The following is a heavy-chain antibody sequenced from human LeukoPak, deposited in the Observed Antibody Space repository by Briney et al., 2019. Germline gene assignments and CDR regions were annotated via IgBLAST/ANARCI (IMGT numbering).Heavy chain of an antibody. CDR1: GGSISSYY. Sequence: TSETLSLTCTVSGGSISSYYWSWIRQPPGKGLEWIGYIYYSGSTNYNPSLKSRVTISVDTSKNQFSLKLSSVTAADTAVYYCAREGRYHDILTGYYGASFDYWGQGTLVTVSS. CDR3: AREGRYHDILTGYYGASFDY. D-gene: IGHD3-9*01. J-gene: IGHJ4*02. V-gene: IGHV4-59*01. CDR2: IYYSGST.